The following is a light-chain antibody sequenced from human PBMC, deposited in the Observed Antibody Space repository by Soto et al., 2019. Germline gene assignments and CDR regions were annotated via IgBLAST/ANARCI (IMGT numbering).Light chain of an antibody. V-gene: IGKV4-1*01. Sequence: IVMTQSPDSLAVSLAERATINCKSSQSVLLTSNNKNYLAWYQQQPGQPTKVIISWASTRESGLADRFSGSVYGTDFTLTITSLQAEDVAVYYCQQYYTSLTFGGGTKVEIK. CDR1: QSVLLTSNNKNY. J-gene: IGKJ4*01. CDR2: WAS. CDR3: QQYYTSLT.